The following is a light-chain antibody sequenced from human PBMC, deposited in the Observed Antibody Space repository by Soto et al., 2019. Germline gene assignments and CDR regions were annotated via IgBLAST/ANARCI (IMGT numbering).Light chain of an antibody. Sequence: EVMMSQSPATLSVSPGERATLSCRASQSVSSNLAWYQQKPGQAPRLLIYGASTRATGIPARFSGSGSGTEFTLTISSLQSEDFAVYYCQQYNNWPGWTFGQGTKVDIK. J-gene: IGKJ1*01. CDR1: QSVSSN. V-gene: IGKV3-15*01. CDR2: GAS. CDR3: QQYNNWPGWT.